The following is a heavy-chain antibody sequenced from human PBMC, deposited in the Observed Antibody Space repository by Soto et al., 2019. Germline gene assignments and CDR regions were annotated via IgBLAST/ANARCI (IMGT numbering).Heavy chain of an antibody. CDR3: ARTYCSSTSCQAHGMDV. D-gene: IGHD2-2*01. CDR1: GGSVNSATYY. Sequence: QVQLQESGPGLVKPSETLSLTCTVSGGSVNSATYYWTWIRQPPGKGLEWIGYFYYSGSTYYNPSLKSRVTISVDTSKNQFSLKLSSVTAADTAVYYCARTYCSSTSCQAHGMDVWGQGTTVTVSS. J-gene: IGHJ6*02. CDR2: FYYSGST. V-gene: IGHV4-61*01.